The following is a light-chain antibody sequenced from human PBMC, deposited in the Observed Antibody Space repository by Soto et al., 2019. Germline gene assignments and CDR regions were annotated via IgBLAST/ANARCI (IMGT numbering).Light chain of an antibody. V-gene: IGKV3-15*01. CDR3: QQYDSVST. Sequence: EIVMTQSPATLSVSPGERATLPCRASQSVGSNLAWYQQKPGKAPRLLIYAASTRETGIPARFSGSGSGTEFTLTISSLQSEDFAAYYCQQYDSVSTFGQGTRVEIK. CDR1: QSVGSN. CDR2: AAS. J-gene: IGKJ1*01.